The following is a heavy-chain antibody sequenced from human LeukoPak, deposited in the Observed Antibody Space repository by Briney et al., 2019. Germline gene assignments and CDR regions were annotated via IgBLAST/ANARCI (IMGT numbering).Heavy chain of an antibody. J-gene: IGHJ4*02. Sequence: SVKVSCKASRGTFSSYAISWVRQAPGQGLEWMGRIIPILGIANYAQKFQGRVTITADKSTSTAYMELSSLRSEDTAVYYCTRNAGYCSSTSCSFDYWGQGTLVTVSS. D-gene: IGHD2-2*01. V-gene: IGHV1-69*04. CDR1: RGTFSSYA. CDR2: IIPILGIA. CDR3: TRNAGYCSSTSCSFDY.